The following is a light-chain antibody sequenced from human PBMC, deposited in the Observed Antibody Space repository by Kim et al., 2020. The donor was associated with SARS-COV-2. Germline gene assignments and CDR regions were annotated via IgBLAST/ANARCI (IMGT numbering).Light chain of an antibody. J-gene: IGKJ1*01. CDR2: GAS. CDR1: QSVSSN. V-gene: IGKV3-15*01. CDR3: QRYNNWSPT. Sequence: EIVMTQSPATLSVSPGERATLSCRASQSVSSNLAWYQQRPGQAPRLLIYGASTRATGIPARFSGSGSGTEFTLTISSLQSEDFAVYYCQRYNNWSPTFGQGTKVDIK.